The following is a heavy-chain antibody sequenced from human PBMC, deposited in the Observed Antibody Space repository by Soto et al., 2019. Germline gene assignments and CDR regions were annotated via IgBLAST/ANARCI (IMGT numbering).Heavy chain of an antibody. Sequence: GGSLRLSCAASGFTSSDHNMDWVRQAPGKGLEWVGRTRSKANSYTTEYAASVRDRFTISTDDSKNSLYLQMNSLKTEDTAVYYCTRRASGTFDIWGQGTLVTVSS. J-gene: IGHJ3*02. V-gene: IGHV3-72*01. CDR3: TRRASGTFDI. CDR2: TRSKANSYTT. CDR1: GFTSSDHN.